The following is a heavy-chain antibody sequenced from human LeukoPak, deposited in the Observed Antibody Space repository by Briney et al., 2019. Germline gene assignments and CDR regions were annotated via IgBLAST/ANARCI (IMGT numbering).Heavy chain of an antibody. Sequence: GASVKVSCKASGYTFTGYYMHWVRQAPGQGLEWMGRINPNSGVTKYAQKFQGRVTMTRDTSISTAYMELSRLRSDDTALYYCARARNSSSPWDFDYWGQGTLVTVSS. D-gene: IGHD6-6*01. CDR1: GYTFTGYY. CDR3: ARARNSSSPWDFDY. CDR2: INPNSGVT. V-gene: IGHV1-2*06. J-gene: IGHJ4*02.